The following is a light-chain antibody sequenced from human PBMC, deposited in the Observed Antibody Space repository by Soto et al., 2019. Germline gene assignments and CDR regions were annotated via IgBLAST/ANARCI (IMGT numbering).Light chain of an antibody. V-gene: IGLV2-23*01. CDR3: CSYAGSSTLI. CDR1: RSDVGSYNL. CDR2: EAT. J-gene: IGLJ2*01. Sequence: QSALTQPASVSGSPGQSITISCTGTRSDVGSYNLVSWYQQNPGKAPKLMIYEATKRPSGVSDRFSGSKSGITASLTISGLQAEDEADYYCCSYAGSSTLIFGGGTKLTVL.